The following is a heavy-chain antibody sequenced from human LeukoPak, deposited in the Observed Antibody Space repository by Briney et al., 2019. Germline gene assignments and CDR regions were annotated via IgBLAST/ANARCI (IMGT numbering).Heavy chain of an antibody. V-gene: IGHV3-74*01. D-gene: IGHD3-10*01. CDR2: INGDGNSI. J-gene: IGHJ5*02. CDR1: GFRFSGYA. Sequence: PGGSLRLSCVASGFRFSGYAMSWVRQAPGKGLEWVSHINGDGNSISYADSVKGRFTISRDNAKNTLYLQMNSLRAEDTAVYYCARGLLGGFDPWGQGTLVTVSS. CDR3: ARGLLGGFDP.